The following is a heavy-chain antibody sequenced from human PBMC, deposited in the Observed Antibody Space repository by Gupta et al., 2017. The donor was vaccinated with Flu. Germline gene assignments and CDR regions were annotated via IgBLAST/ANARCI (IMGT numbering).Heavy chain of an antibody. CDR3: ARSRRGYYDSSGKYYFDY. J-gene: IGHJ4*02. V-gene: IGHV4-31*03. CDR1: GGSISSGGYY. D-gene: IGHD3-22*01. Sequence: QVQLQESGPGLVKPSQTLSLTCTVSGGSISSGGYYWSWIRQPPGKGLEWIGYIYYSGSTYYNPSLKSRVTISVDTSKNQFSLKLSSVTAADTAVYYCARSRRGYYDSSGKYYFDYWGQGTLVTVSS. CDR2: IYYSGST.